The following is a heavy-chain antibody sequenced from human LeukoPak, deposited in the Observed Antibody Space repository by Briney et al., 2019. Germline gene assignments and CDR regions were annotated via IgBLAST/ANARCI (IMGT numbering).Heavy chain of an antibody. J-gene: IGHJ5*02. V-gene: IGHV1-2*06. D-gene: IGHD2-15*01. CDR3: ARGYCSGGTCYLVENWLDP. CDR2: IYPNSGGT. Sequence: ASAKVSCKASGYTLTAYYIYWVRQAPGQGLEWMGRIYPNSGGTDYAQNFQGRVTMTRDTSISTAYMELSRLRSDDTAVYYCARGYCSGGTCYLVENWLDPWGQGTLVTVSS. CDR1: GYTLTAYY.